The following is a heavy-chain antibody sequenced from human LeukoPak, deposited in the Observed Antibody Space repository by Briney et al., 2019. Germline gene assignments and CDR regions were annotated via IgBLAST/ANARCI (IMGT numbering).Heavy chain of an antibody. V-gene: IGHV1-18*01. Sequence: APVKVSCKASGYTFTSYDVNWVRQATGQGLEWMGWMNPNSGNTNYAQKLQGRVTMTTDTSTSTAYMQLRSLRSDDTAVYYCAREGVGATSFDLWGQGTMVTVSS. D-gene: IGHD1-26*01. CDR3: AREGVGATSFDL. CDR2: MNPNSGNT. CDR1: GYTFTSYD. J-gene: IGHJ3*01.